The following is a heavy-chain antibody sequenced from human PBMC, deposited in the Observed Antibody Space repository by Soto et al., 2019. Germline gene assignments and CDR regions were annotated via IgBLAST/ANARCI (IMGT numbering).Heavy chain of an antibody. CDR3: LRVGCGGAATGSLYNFDY. Sequence: SQTLSLTCAISGDSVSSNSAAWNWIRQSPSRSLEWLGRTYYRSKWYNDYAVSVKSRITINPDTSKNQFSLQLNSVTPEDTAVYYCLRVGCGGAATGSLYNFDYWGEGTLVTVSS. V-gene: IGHV6-1*01. J-gene: IGHJ4*02. CDR2: TYYRSKWYN. CDR1: GDSVSSNSAA. D-gene: IGHD3-9*01.